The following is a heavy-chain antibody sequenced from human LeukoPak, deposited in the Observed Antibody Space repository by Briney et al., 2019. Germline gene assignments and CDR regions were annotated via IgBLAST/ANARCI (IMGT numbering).Heavy chain of an antibody. CDR1: GYTFTGYY. D-gene: IGHD3-9*01. J-gene: IGHJ4*02. CDR2: INPNSGGT. CDR3: ATPVGILTGYYNFDY. V-gene: IGHV1-2*02. Sequence: GASVKVSCKASGYTFTGYYMHWVRQAPGQGLEWMGWINPNSGGTNYAQKFQGRVTMTRDTSISTAYMDLSRLRSDDMAVYYCATPVGILTGYYNFDYWGQGTLVTVSS.